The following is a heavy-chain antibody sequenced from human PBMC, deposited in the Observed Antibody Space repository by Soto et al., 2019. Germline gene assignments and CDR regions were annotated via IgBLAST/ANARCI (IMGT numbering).Heavy chain of an antibody. Sequence: GGSLRLSCAASGFTFSSYGMHWVRQAPGKGLEWVAVIWYDGSNKYYADSVKGRFTISRDNSKNTLYLQMNSLRAEDTAVYYCTTDSLFTGQLVRMDNWGHGTLVTVSS. J-gene: IGHJ4*01. CDR3: TTDSLFTGQLVRMDN. V-gene: IGHV3-33*01. CDR2: IWYDGSNK. CDR1: GFTFSSYG. D-gene: IGHD3-9*01.